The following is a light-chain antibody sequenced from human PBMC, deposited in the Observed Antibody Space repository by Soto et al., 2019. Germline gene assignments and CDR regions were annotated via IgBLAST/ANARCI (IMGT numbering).Light chain of an antibody. CDR3: HQYYSVPFT. V-gene: IGKV4-1*01. CDR2: WAS. CDR1: QSVLHSSNNKNY. Sequence: DIVMTQSPDSLAVSLGERTTINCKSSQSVLHSSNNKNYLAWYQQRPRQPPKLLIYWASTRESGVPDRFSGSGSGTDFTLTINSLQAEDVAVYYCHQYYSVPFTFGPGTKVXIK. J-gene: IGKJ3*01.